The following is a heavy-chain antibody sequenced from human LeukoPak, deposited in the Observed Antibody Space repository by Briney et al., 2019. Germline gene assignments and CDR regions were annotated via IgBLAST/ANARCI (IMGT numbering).Heavy chain of an antibody. Sequence: SGESLKISCKGSGYSFTSYWIGWVRQMPGKGLEWMGIIYPGDSDTRYSPSFQGQVTISADKSISTACLQWSSLKASDTAMYYCARHSMAPHTWFDPWAREPWSPSPQ. CDR2: IYPGDSDT. V-gene: IGHV5-51*01. CDR1: GYSFTSYW. J-gene: IGHJ5*02. CDR3: ARHSMAPHTWFDP. D-gene: IGHD2-21*01.